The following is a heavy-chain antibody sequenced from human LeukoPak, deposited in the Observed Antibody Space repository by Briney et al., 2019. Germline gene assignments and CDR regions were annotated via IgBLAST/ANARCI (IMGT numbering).Heavy chain of an antibody. D-gene: IGHD6-19*01. Sequence: KTGGSLRLSCAASGFPFRDYYMTWIRQAPGKGLEWISYISRSGDTLYYADSVEGRFTISRDNAKNSLFLQMDSLRAEDTAVYYCARDAYGYSSGSLDYWGQGTLVTVSS. V-gene: IGHV3-11*04. J-gene: IGHJ4*02. CDR3: ARDAYGYSSGSLDY. CDR1: GFPFRDYY. CDR2: ISRSGDTL.